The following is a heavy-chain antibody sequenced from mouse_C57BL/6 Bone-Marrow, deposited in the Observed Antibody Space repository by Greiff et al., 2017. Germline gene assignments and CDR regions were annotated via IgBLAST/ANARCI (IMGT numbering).Heavy chain of an antibody. D-gene: IGHD2-5*01. CDR1: GYTFTSYT. V-gene: IGHV1-4*01. CDR3: ANGGYSTVDV. J-gene: IGHJ1*03. CDR2: INPSSGDT. Sequence: VQLQESGAELARPGASVKMSCKASGYTFTSYTMHWVKQRPGQGLEWIGYINPSSGDTKYNQKFTNKATLTADKSSSTAYMQLSRLTSEDSAVYYCANGGYSTVDVWGTGTTVTVSS.